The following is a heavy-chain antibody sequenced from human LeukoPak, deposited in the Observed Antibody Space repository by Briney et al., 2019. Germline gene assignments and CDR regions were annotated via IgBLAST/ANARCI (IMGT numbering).Heavy chain of an antibody. Sequence: GGSLRLSCAASGFTVSSNYMSWVRQAPGKGLEWVSVIYSGGSTYYADSVKGRFTISRDNCKNTLYLQMNSLRAEDTAVYYCARLYYDSSGADYWGQGTLVTVSS. J-gene: IGHJ4*02. CDR3: ARLYYDSSGADY. CDR2: IYSGGST. CDR1: GFTVSSNY. V-gene: IGHV3-53*01. D-gene: IGHD3-22*01.